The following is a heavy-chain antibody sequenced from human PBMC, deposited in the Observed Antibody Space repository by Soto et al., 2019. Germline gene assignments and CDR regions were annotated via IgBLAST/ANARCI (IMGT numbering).Heavy chain of an antibody. D-gene: IGHD2-15*01. Sequence: QVQPVRSGAEVKKPGSSVKVSCKAPGGTFSTYAISWVRQAPGQGLEWMGGVIPIFGTPKYAQKFQGRVTITADESTSTGYMELRSLRSEDTAVYYCARSQGGSSSLDIYYYYYYGMDVWGQGTTVTVSS. CDR3: ARSQGGSSSLDIYYYYYYGMDV. V-gene: IGHV1-69*01. CDR2: VIPIFGTP. CDR1: GGTFSTYA. J-gene: IGHJ6*02.